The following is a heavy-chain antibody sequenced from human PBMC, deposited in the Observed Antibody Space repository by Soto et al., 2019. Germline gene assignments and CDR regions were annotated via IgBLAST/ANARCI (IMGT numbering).Heavy chain of an antibody. J-gene: IGHJ4*02. D-gene: IGHD2-8*01. V-gene: IGHV2-70*11. Sequence: SGPTLVNPTETLTLTCTFSGFSLRTSGMCVSWIRQPPGKALEWLARVDWDDDKYYNSSLKTRLTISKDTSKNQVVLTMTNMDPVDTATYYCARIVGTRYCTTPNCLKRGYFDYWGQGGLVTVSS. CDR1: GFSLRTSGMC. CDR3: ARIVGTRYCTTPNCLKRGYFDY. CDR2: VDWDDDK.